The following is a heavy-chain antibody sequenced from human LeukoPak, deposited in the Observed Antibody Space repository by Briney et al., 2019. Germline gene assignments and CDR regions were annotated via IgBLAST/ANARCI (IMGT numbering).Heavy chain of an antibody. Sequence: GGSLRLSCAASGFTVSSNYMSWVRQAPGKGLEWVSVIYSGGSTYYADSVKGRFTISRDNSKNTVHLQMSSLTAEDTALYYCAGDRRTSGWYASWGQGTLVTVSS. CDR3: AGDRRTSGWYAS. CDR2: IYSGGST. D-gene: IGHD6-19*01. V-gene: IGHV3-53*01. CDR1: GFTVSSNY. J-gene: IGHJ5*02.